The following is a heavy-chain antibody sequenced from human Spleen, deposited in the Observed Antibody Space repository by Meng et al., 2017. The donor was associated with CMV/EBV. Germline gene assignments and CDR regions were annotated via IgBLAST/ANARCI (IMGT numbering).Heavy chain of an antibody. J-gene: IGHJ4*01. CDR3: ARRTGDGPYYFDY. V-gene: IGHV5-51*01. CDR1: GYSFSHCW. CDR2: IYPGDSDT. Sequence: KGSGYSFSHCWIGWVRQMPGKGLEWMGIIYPGDSDTRYSPSFQGQVTISADKSISTAYLQWSSLKASDTAIYYCARRTGDGPYYFDYWGLGTLVTVSS. D-gene: IGHD5-24*01.